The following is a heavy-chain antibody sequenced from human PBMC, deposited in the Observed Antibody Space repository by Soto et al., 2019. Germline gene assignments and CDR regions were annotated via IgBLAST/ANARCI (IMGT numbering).Heavy chain of an antibody. CDR1: GFTFSSYG. V-gene: IGHV3-30*18. CDR2: ISYDGSNK. CDR3: AKDWTWFGEFIEQDYYYGMDV. D-gene: IGHD3-10*01. Sequence: QVQLVESGGGVVQPGRSLRLSCAASGFTFSSYGMHWVRQAPGKGLEWVAVISYDGSNKYYADSVKGRFTISRDNSKNTLYLKMNSLRAEDTVVYYCAKDWTWFGEFIEQDYYYGMDVWGQGTTVTVSS. J-gene: IGHJ6*02.